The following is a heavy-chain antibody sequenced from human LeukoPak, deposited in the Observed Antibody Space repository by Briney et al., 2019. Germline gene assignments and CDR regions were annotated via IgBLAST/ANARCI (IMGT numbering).Heavy chain of an antibody. D-gene: IGHD3-22*01. CDR3: ARDPREPPTTLNYDSSGCAFGAFDI. CDR1: GGSISSYY. V-gene: IGHV4-4*07. CDR2: IYTSGST. J-gene: IGHJ3*02. Sequence: PSETLSLTCTVSGGSISSYYWSWIRQPAGKGLEWIGRIYTSGSTYYNPSLKSRVTISVDTSKNQFSLKLSSVTAADTAVYYCARDPREPPTTLNYDSSGCAFGAFDIWGQGTMVTVSS.